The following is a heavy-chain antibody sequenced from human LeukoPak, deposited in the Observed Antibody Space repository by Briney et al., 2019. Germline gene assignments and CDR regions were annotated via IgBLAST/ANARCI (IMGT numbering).Heavy chain of an antibody. CDR3: GIRDTSDYYVF. J-gene: IGHJ4*02. Sequence: PGGSLRLSCTGSGFTFRTSAFSWVPQAPGKGLEWVSATGSNGVTYYADSVEGRFTISRDNSKNALYLQMNGLRADDTAVYYCGIRDTSDYYVFWGQGTLVTVSS. CDR1: GFTFRTSA. D-gene: IGHD3-22*01. CDR2: TGSNGVT. V-gene: IGHV3-23*01.